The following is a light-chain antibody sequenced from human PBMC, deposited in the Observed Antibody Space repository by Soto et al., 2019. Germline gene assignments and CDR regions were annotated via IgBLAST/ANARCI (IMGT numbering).Light chain of an antibody. CDR3: SSYAGSNTPVL. Sequence: QSVLTQPPSASGSPGQSVTISCTGTSSDVGGYNYVSWYQQHPGKAPKLMIYEVSKRPSGVPDRFSGSKSGNTASLTVSGLQAEDEADYYCSSYAGSNTPVLFGGGTKFTVL. V-gene: IGLV2-8*01. CDR2: EVS. CDR1: SSDVGGYNY. J-gene: IGLJ2*01.